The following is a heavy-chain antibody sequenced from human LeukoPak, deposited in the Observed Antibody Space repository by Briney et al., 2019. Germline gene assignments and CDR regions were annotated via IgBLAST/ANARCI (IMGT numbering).Heavy chain of an antibody. CDR1: GFTFSNYW. V-gene: IGHV3-74*01. D-gene: IGHD1-1*01. CDR2: IDTDGSTT. Sequence: GGSLRLSCAASGFTFSNYWMHWVRQAPGKGLVWVSRIDTDGSTTSYADSVKGRFIISRDNAKNTLYLQMNSLRAEDTAVYYCARGGLEPTAYWGQGTLVTVSS. J-gene: IGHJ4*02. CDR3: ARGGLEPTAY.